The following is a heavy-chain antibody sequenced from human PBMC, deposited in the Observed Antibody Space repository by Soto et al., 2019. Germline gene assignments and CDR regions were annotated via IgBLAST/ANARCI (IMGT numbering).Heavy chain of an antibody. V-gene: IGHV4-30-2*01. D-gene: IGHD2-2*01. J-gene: IGHJ4*02. CDR3: ARVPDY. CDR2: MYHSGSN. Sequence: QLQLQESGSGLVKPSQTLSLTCAVSGGSISSGGYSWSWIRQAPGKVLEWIGDMYHSGSNYYNPFLKSRVTISIDRSKNQFSLKLSSVTAADTAVYYCARVPDYWCQGILVTVSS. CDR1: GGSISSGGYS.